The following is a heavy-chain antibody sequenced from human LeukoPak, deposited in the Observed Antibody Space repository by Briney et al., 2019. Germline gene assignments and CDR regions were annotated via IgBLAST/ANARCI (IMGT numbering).Heavy chain of an antibody. CDR1: GFSFDDYA. J-gene: IGHJ4*02. Sequence: GGSLRLSCAASGFSFDDYAMHWVRQAPGKGLEWVSLISGDGITYYADSAKGRFTISRDNSKNSLYLQMNSLRREDPALYYCEKELAAATTPTFFDYWGQGTLVTVST. CDR2: ISGDGIT. D-gene: IGHD6-25*01. V-gene: IGHV3-43*02. CDR3: EKELAAATTPTFFDY.